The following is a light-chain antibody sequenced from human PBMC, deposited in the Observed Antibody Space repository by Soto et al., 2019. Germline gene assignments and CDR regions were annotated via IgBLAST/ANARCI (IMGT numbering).Light chain of an antibody. CDR3: CSYAGSSYWV. CDR2: EVN. J-gene: IGLJ3*02. CDR1: SSDVGSYNL. V-gene: IGLV2-23*02. Sequence: QSVLTQPASVSGSPGQSITISCTGTSSDVGSYNLVSWYQQYPGKAPEVMIYEVNKRPSGVSDRFSGSKSGNTASLTISGLQAEDEADYYCCSYAGSSYWVFGGGTKLTVL.